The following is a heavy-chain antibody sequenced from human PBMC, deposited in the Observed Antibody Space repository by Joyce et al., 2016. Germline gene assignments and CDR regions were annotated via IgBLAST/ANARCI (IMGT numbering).Heavy chain of an antibody. CDR3: ARVFGDNYALDY. CDR1: GGSFRTYF. D-gene: IGHD3-10*01. J-gene: IGHJ4*02. CDR2: INYSGTT. V-gene: IGHV4-34*01. Sequence: QVQLQQWGAGLLKPSETLSLTCTVYGGSFRTYFWSGIRQPPGKGLEWIGEINYSGTTNYNPSLKSRVTISIDTSKDQFSLKLTSVTAADTAVYYCARVFGDNYALDYWGQGTLVTVSS.